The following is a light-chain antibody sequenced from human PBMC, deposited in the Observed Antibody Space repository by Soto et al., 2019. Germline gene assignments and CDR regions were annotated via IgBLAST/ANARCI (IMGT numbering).Light chain of an antibody. CDR2: INSDGSH. Sequence: QSVLTQPPSASASLGASVRLTCTLNSGHSSYAIAWHQQQPEKGPQYLMKINSDGSHSKGGGIPDRFSGSSSGAERYLTISSLQSEDEADYYCQAWGTGKVFGGGTKLTVL. CDR3: QAWGTGKV. V-gene: IGLV4-69*01. J-gene: IGLJ2*01. CDR1: SGHSSYA.